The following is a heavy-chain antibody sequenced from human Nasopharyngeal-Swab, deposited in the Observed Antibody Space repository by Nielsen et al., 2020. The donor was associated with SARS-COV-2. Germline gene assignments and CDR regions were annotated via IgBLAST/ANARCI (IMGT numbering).Heavy chain of an antibody. V-gene: IGHV3-23*01. CDR2: ISGSGGST. J-gene: IGHJ4*02. CDR1: GFTFRSYA. Sequence: GESLKISCAASGFTFRSYAMSWVRKAPGKGLEWVSAISGSGGSTYYADSVKGRFTISRDNSKNTLYLQMNSLRAEDTAVYYCAKGRDSSSWYDHLDYWGQGTLVTVSS. D-gene: IGHD6-13*01. CDR3: AKGRDSSSWYDHLDY.